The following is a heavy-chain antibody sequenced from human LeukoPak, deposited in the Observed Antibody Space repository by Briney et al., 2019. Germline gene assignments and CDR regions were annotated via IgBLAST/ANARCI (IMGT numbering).Heavy chain of an antibody. CDR3: ARRPSITGTPRRCSWFDP. V-gene: IGHV4-34*01. CDR1: GGSFSGYY. CDR2: INHSGST. Sequence: SETLSLTCAVYGGSFSGYYWSWIRQPPGKGLEWIGEINHSGSTNYNPSLKSRVTISVDTSKTQFSLKLSSVTAADTAVYYCARRPSITGTPRRCSWFDPWGQGTLVTVSS. J-gene: IGHJ5*02. D-gene: IGHD1-7*01.